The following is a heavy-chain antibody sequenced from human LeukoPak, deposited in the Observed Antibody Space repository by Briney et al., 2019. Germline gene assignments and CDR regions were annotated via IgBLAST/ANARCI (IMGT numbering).Heavy chain of an antibody. CDR1: GFTVTSNY. Sequence: GGSLRLSCAASGFTVTSNYMSWVRQAPGKGLEWVSIIYSGGGAYYADSVKGRFTISRDNSRNTLFLQMNSLRAEDTAMYYCARVFPPNWFDPWGQGTLSPSPQ. CDR3: ARVFPPNWFDP. D-gene: IGHD3-10*02. V-gene: IGHV3-66*01. J-gene: IGHJ5*02. CDR2: IYSGGGA.